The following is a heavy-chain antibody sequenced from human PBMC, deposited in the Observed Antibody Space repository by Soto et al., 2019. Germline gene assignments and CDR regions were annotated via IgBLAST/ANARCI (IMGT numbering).Heavy chain of an antibody. CDR1: GFTFGSYW. J-gene: IGHJ4*02. Sequence: EVQLVESGGGLVQPGGSLRLSCAVSGFTFGSYWMNWVRLIPGKGLEWVAYIKPDGSATYYVDSVKGRFTISRDNAKNSLYLQMNSLRAEDTAVYYCAKNVYSSSSYFDYWGQGTLVTVSS. V-gene: IGHV3-7*03. CDR3: AKNVYSSSSYFDY. D-gene: IGHD6-6*01. CDR2: IKPDGSAT.